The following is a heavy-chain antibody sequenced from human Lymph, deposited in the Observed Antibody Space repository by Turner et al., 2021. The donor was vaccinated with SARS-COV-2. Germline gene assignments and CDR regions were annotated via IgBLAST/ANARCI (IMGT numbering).Heavy chain of an antibody. V-gene: IGHV3-53*01. CDR2: IYSGGST. CDR1: GFPVSSNY. D-gene: IGHD3-9*01. Sequence: EVQLVESGGGLIQPGGSLRLSCAASGFPVSSNYMSGVRQAPGKGLEWVAVIYSGGSTYYADSVKGRFTISRDNSKNTLYLQMNSLRAEDTAVYYCARGPMYYDILTGYYDPYYFDYWGQGTLVTVSS. CDR3: ARGPMYYDILTGYYDPYYFDY. J-gene: IGHJ4*02.